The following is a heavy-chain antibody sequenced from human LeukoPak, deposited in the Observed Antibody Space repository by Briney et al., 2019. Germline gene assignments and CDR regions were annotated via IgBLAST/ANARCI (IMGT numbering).Heavy chain of an antibody. Sequence: GGSLRLSCAASGFTVSSNFMSWVRQAPGKGLEWVSVIYSGVTTYYADSVKGRFTISRDNSKNTLYLQMNSLRAEDTAVYYCARRYYYDSSGYHDAFDIWGQGTMVTVSS. V-gene: IGHV3-66*04. CDR3: ARRYYYDSSGYHDAFDI. D-gene: IGHD3-22*01. CDR1: GFTVSSNF. CDR2: IYSGVTT. J-gene: IGHJ3*02.